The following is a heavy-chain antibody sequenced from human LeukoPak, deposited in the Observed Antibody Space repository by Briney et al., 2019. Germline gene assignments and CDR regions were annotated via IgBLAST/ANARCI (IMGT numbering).Heavy chain of an antibody. CDR2: IYYSGST. Sequence: PSGTLSLTCTVSGGSVSSSSYYWGWIRQPPGKGLEWIGSIYYSGSTYYNPSLKSRVTISVDTSKNQFSLKLSSVTAADTAVYYCAILEAMGAKDYWGQGTLVTVSS. CDR3: AILEAMGAKDY. CDR1: GGSVSSSSYY. V-gene: IGHV4-39*01. J-gene: IGHJ4*02. D-gene: IGHD1-26*01.